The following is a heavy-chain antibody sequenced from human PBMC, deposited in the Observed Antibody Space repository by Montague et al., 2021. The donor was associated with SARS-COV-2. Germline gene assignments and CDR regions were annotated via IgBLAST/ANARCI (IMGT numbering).Heavy chain of an antibody. CDR1: GGSFSVYY. CDR2: INHSGTA. D-gene: IGHD2-2*01. Sequence: SETLSLTCAVYGGSFSVYYWSWIRQSPRRGLEWIAEINHSGTADYNPSLKSRVSISVDTSKNQFTLKLTSVTAADTAMYYCAKDREVVRAARIPVAFDLWGQGTMVTVSS. J-gene: IGHJ3*01. V-gene: IGHV4-34*01. CDR3: AKDREVVRAARIPVAFDL.